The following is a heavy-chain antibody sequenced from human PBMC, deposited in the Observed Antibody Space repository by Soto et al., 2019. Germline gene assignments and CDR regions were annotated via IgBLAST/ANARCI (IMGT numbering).Heavy chain of an antibody. V-gene: IGHV5-51*01. Sequence: GESLKISCKGSGYTFTRYWVGWVRQMPGKGLEWMGIIYGADSDTRYSPSFHGQVTFSADKSINTAYLQWNSLKASDTAIYYCARVPYTTGSIDYWGQGTLVTVSS. CDR2: IYGADSDT. CDR1: GYTFTRYW. J-gene: IGHJ4*02. D-gene: IGHD6-19*01. CDR3: ARVPYTTGSIDY.